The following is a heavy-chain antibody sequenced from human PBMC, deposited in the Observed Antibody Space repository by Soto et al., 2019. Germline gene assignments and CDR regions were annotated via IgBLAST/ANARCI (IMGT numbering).Heavy chain of an antibody. CDR3: ARATTVTSSFFYYGLDV. Sequence: TLSLTCPIRDAAIGNDDYSWTWISEPPGKGLEWIGHLYYNGNTYYNPSLKRRLTMSLDTSQNQFSLHLTSVIAADSASYFCARATTVTSSFFYYGLDVWGQGTTVT. CDR1: DAAIGNDDYS. D-gene: IGHD4-17*01. J-gene: IGHJ6*02. V-gene: IGHV4-30-4*08. CDR2: LYYNGNT.